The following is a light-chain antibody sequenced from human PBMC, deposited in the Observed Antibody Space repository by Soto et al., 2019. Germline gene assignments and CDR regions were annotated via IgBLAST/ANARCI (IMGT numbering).Light chain of an antibody. CDR3: QSYDSSLSGSVV. CDR2: ENN. V-gene: IGLV1-40*01. Sequence: QSVLTQPPSVSGAPGQRVTISCTGSSSNIGAGYDVHWYQHLPGTVPKLLIYENNQRPSGVLDRFSGSKSGTSASLAITGLQAEDEADYYCQSYDSSLSGSVVFGGGTKVTVL. J-gene: IGLJ2*01. CDR1: SSNIGAGYD.